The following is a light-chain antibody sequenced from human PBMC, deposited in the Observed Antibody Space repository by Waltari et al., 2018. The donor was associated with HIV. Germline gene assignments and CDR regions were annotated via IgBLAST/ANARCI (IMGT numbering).Light chain of an antibody. V-gene: IGLV2-11*01. CDR3: CSSAGRYICV. Sequence: QSALTQSRSVSGSPGQSITISCTGTSNDVGAYNYVSWYQQHPGRAPRLLIFDLITVPPGVPDGVSGTMSCNTASVTMSGLQAEDEADYYCCSSAGRYICVFGAGTKVTVL. CDR1: SNDVGAYNY. CDR2: DLI. J-gene: IGLJ1*01.